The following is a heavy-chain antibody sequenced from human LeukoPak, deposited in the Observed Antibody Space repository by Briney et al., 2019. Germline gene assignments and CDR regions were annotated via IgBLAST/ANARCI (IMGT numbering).Heavy chain of an antibody. V-gene: IGHV1-8*01. CDR3: ARGPPQSGRFLGWLSPFHGGNYYYGMDV. CDR2: MNPNSGNT. CDR1: GYTFTSYD. J-gene: IGHJ6*02. Sequence: ASVKVSCKASGYTFTSYDINWVRQATGQGLEWMGWMNPNSGNTGYAQKFQGRVTMTRNTSISTAYMELSSLRSEDTAVYYCARGPPQSGRFLGWLSPFHGGNYYYGMDVWGQGTTVTVSS. D-gene: IGHD3-3*01.